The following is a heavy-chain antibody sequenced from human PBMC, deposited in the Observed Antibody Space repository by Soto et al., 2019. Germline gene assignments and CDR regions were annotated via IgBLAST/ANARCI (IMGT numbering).Heavy chain of an antibody. Sequence: QVQLVQSATEVKKPGASVKVSCKVSGNTFTWHYIHWVRQAPGQGLEYMGWINPNSSDTKYTQQFRGRLSVTRDRSISTAYMELSSLVSDDTAVYYCARLETTTEAWGQGTLVTVSS. J-gene: IGHJ5*02. V-gene: IGHV1-2*02. CDR1: GNTFTWHY. D-gene: IGHD1-1*01. CDR3: ARLETTTEA. CDR2: INPNSSDT.